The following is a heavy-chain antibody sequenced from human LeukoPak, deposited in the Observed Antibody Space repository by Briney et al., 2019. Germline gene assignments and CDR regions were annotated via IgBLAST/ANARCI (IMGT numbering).Heavy chain of an antibody. CDR1: GYTFTSYY. CDR3: ARDLKDYGDFWFDP. V-gene: IGHV1-18*04. J-gene: IGHJ5*02. CDR2: ISAYNGNT. Sequence: ASVKVSCKASGYTFTSYYMHWVRQAPGQGLEWMGWISAYNGNTNYAQKLQGRVTMTTDTSTSTAYMELRSLRSDDTAVYYCARDLKDYGDFWFDPWGQGTLVTVSS. D-gene: IGHD4-17*01.